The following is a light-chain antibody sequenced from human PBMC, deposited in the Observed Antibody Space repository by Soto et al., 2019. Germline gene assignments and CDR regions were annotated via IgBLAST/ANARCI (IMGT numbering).Light chain of an antibody. CDR2: TAS. CDR3: QQSDSTPIT. CDR1: QSISNY. J-gene: IGKJ5*01. Sequence: DIQMTQSPSSLSSSVGDRFTITCLASQSISNYLNWYQQRPGKAPKLLIYTASSLQSGVPSRFSGSGSGTDFTLTISSLQPEDFATYYCQQSDSTPITFGQGTRLEIK. V-gene: IGKV1-39*01.